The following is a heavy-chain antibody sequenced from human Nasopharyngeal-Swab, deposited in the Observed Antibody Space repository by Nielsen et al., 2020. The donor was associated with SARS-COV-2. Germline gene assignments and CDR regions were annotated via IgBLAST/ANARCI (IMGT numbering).Heavy chain of an antibody. J-gene: IGHJ3*02. D-gene: IGHD3-22*01. CDR1: GGPTSSSNW. Sequence: SETLSLTCAVSGGPTSSSNWWSWVRQPPGKGLEWIGEIYHSGSTNYNPSLKSRVTISVDKSKNQFSLKLSSVTAADTAVYYCARDRGRITMIVVVNDAFDIWGQGTMVTVSS. CDR2: IYHSGST. CDR3: ARDRGRITMIVVVNDAFDI. V-gene: IGHV4-4*02.